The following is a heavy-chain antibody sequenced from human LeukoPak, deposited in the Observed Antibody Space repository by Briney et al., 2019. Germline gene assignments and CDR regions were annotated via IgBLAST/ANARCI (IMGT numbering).Heavy chain of an antibody. Sequence: GGSLRLSCAASGFTFSSYAMHWVRQAPGKGLEWVAVISYDGSNKYYADSVKGRFTISRDNSKNTLYLQMNSLRAEDTAVHYCARATAVEGDYFDYWGQGTLVTVSS. D-gene: IGHD4-11*01. CDR2: ISYDGSNK. V-gene: IGHV3-30*04. CDR1: GFTFSSYA. CDR3: ARATAVEGDYFDY. J-gene: IGHJ4*02.